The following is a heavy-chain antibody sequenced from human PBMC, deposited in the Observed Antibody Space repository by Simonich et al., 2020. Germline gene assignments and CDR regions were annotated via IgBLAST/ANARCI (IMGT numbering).Heavy chain of an antibody. CDR3: ARDGLGTAYYYYMDV. Sequence: EVQLVESGGGLVQPGGSLRLSCAASGFTFSSYWMSWVRQAPGKGLEGGANIKQDGSKKYYGDSVKGRFTISRDNAKNSLYLQMNSLRAEDTAVYYCARDGLGTAYYYYMDVWGKGTTVTVSS. CDR2: IKQDGSKK. D-gene: IGHD7-27*01. CDR1: GFTFSSYW. V-gene: IGHV3-7*01. J-gene: IGHJ6*03.